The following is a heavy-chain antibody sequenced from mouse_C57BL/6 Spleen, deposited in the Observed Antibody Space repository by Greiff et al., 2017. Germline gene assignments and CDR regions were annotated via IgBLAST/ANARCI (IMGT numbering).Heavy chain of an antibody. CDR1: GYSFTGYY. CDR3: ASGGTTVGSGFAY. Sequence: VQLQQSGPELVKPGASVKISCKASGYSFTGYYMNWVKQSPEKSLEWIGEINPSTGGTPYNQKFKAKATLTVDKSSSTAYMQLKSLTSEDSAVYDCASGGTTVGSGFAYWGQGTLVTVSA. V-gene: IGHV1-42*01. CDR2: INPSTGGT. D-gene: IGHD1-1*01. J-gene: IGHJ3*01.